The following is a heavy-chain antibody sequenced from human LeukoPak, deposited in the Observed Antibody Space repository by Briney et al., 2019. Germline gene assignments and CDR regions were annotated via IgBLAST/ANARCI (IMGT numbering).Heavy chain of an antibody. D-gene: IGHD2-2*01. CDR2: ISGSGGNT. J-gene: IGHJ6*02. Sequence: GGSLRLSCAASGFTFSSYAMSWVRQAPGKGLEWVSAISGSGGNTFYADSVKGRFTISRDNSKNTPYLQMNSLRAEDTAVYYCAKDWASPVVVPAAILGPIYSMDVWGQGTTVTVSS. V-gene: IGHV3-23*01. CDR1: GFTFSSYA. CDR3: AKDWASPVVVPAAILGPIYSMDV.